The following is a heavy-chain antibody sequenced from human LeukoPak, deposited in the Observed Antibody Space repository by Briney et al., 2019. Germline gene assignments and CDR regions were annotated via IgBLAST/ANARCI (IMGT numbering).Heavy chain of an antibody. V-gene: IGHV4-39*01. CDR2: IYYSGST. CDR1: GGSISSSSYY. Sequence: PSETLSLTCTVSGGSISSSSYYWGWIRQPPGKGLEWIGSIYYSGSTYYNPSLKSRVTISVDTSKNQFSLKLSSVTAEDTAVYYCARLRYYDSSGYYYFDYWGQGTLVTVSS. J-gene: IGHJ4*02. D-gene: IGHD3-22*01. CDR3: ARLRYYDSSGYYYFDY.